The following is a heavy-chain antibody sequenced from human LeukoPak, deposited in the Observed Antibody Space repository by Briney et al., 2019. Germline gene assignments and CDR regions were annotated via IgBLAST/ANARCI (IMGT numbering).Heavy chain of an antibody. V-gene: IGHV3-48*03. CDR1: GFTFSSYE. J-gene: IGHJ4*02. Sequence: GGSLRLSCAASGFTFSSYEMNWVRQAPGKGLEWVSYIGVSGSTMYYAESVKGRFTISRDNAKNSLYLQMNSLRAEDTAVYYCARERYCSSTSCPHGDLDGWGQGSLVSVSS. CDR2: IGVSGSTM. D-gene: IGHD2-2*01. CDR3: ARERYCSSTSCPHGDLDG.